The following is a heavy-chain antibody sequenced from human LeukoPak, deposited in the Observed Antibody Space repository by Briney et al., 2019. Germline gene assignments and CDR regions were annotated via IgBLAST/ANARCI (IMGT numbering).Heavy chain of an antibody. CDR1: GFTFNNYE. CDR3: ASIDYHGSGYHHDY. D-gene: IGHD3-22*01. Sequence: QPGGSLRLSCAASGFTFNNYEMNWVRQAPGKGLEWVSYISGSGTTIYYADSVKGRFTISRDNAKNSLYLQMNSLRAEDTAVYYCASIDYHGSGYHHDYWGQGTLVTVSS. J-gene: IGHJ4*02. CDR2: ISGSGTTI. V-gene: IGHV3-48*03.